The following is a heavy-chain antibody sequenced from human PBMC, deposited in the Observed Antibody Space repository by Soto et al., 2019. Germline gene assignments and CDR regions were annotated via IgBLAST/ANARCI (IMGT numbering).Heavy chain of an antibody. V-gene: IGHV4-4*02. CDR3: TTEALAGFDP. J-gene: IGHJ5*02. Sequence: SETLSLTCTVSGDYISSTRWWSWVRQSPGKGLEWIGDIYHGGSTNYNPSLKSRVTISVDTSKNQFSLKLSSVTAADTAVYYCTTEALAGFDPWGPEPWSPSPQ. D-gene: IGHD3-3*02. CDR1: GDYISSTRW. CDR2: IYHGGST.